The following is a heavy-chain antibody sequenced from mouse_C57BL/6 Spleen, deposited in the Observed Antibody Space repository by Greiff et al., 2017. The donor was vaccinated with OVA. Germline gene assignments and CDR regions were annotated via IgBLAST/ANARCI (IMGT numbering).Heavy chain of an antibody. D-gene: IGHD4-1*02. V-gene: IGHV5-17*01. CDR3: ARHPQLGPWYFDV. Sequence: EVHLVESGGGLVKPGGSLKLSCAASGFTFSDYGMHWVRQAPEKGLEWVAYISSGSSTIYYADTVKGRFTISRDNAKNTLFLQMTSLRSEDTAMYYCARHPQLGPWYFDVWGTGTTVTVSS. CDR1: GFTFSDYG. J-gene: IGHJ1*03. CDR2: ISSGSSTI.